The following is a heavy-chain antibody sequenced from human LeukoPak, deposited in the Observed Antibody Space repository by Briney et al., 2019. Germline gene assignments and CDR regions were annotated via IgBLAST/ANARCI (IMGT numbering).Heavy chain of an antibody. Sequence: ASVKVSCKVSVESITELGMHWVRQSPGKGLEWMGGLVSENYQIIYVQDFQGRVTMTEDTSTDTAYMELSSLRSEDTAISCCGLTSDYNDSSGYYLEIWGQGTLVTVS. J-gene: IGHJ3*02. CDR1: VESITELG. CDR3: GLTSDYNDSSGYYLEI. CDR2: LVSENYQI. V-gene: IGHV1-24*01. D-gene: IGHD3-22*01.